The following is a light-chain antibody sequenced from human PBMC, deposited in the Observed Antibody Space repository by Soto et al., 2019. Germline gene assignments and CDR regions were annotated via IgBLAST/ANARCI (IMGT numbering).Light chain of an antibody. CDR1: QGIRND. J-gene: IGKJ4*01. CDR2: AAS. Sequence: AIQMTQSPSSLSASVGDRVTVTCRASQGIRNDLGWYQQKPGKAPKLLIYAASTLQSGVPSRFSGSGSGTDFTLTIGSLQPEDFATYYCVQDYDYPLTFGGGTKV. CDR3: VQDYDYPLT. V-gene: IGKV1-6*01.